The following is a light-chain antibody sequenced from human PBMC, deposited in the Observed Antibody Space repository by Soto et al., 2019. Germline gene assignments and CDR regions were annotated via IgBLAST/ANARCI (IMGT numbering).Light chain of an antibody. J-gene: IGLJ1*01. Sequence: VLTQPPSVSGAPGQRVTISCTGSSSNIGAGYDVHWYQQLPGTAPKLLIYGNSNRPSGVPDRFSGSKSGTSASLAIPGLQAEDEANYYCQSYDSSLSAYVFGTGTKVTVL. CDR3: QSYDSSLSAYV. CDR2: GNS. CDR1: SSNIGAGYD. V-gene: IGLV1-40*01.